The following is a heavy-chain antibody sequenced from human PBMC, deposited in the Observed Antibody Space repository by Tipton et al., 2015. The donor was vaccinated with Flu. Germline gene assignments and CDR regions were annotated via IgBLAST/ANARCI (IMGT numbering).Heavy chain of an antibody. CDR2: ITSSGEIT. CDR1: EFNFSPYA. J-gene: IGHJ6*02. D-gene: IGHD3-10*01. V-gene: IGHV3-23*04. Sequence: QLVQSGGGLIQPGGSLRLSCAGSEFNFSPYAMSWVRQAPGKGLEWVSCITSSGEITYYADSVKGRLTTSRDNSMNTLYLQMNSLTVDGTAVYYCASGEACHYGMDVWGQGTTVTVSS. CDR3: ASGEACHYGMDV.